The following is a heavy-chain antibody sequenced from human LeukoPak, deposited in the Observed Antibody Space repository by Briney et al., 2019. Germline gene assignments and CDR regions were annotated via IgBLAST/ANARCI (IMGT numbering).Heavy chain of an antibody. CDR1: GYSISSGYY. V-gene: IGHV4-38-2*02. CDR3: AREDSVSYPFDY. Sequence: SETLSLTCAVSGYSISSGYYWGWIRQPPGKGLEWIGIIYHSGNTYYNPSLKSRVTISVDTSKNQFSLKLSSVTAADTAVYYCAREDSVSYPFDYWGQGTLVTVSS. CDR2: IYHSGNT. D-gene: IGHD1-26*01. J-gene: IGHJ4*02.